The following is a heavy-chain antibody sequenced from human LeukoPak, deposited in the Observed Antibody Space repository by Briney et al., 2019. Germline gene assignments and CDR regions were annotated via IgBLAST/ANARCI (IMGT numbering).Heavy chain of an antibody. CDR1: RFIFSSYG. Sequence: GGSLRLSCAASRFIFSSYGMHGVGQAPGKGVEWGAVISYDESKKYYADSVKGRFTISRDNSKNTLYLQMNSLRAEDTAVYYCAKDHSGSYYPNWFDPWGQGTRVTVSS. J-gene: IGHJ5*02. CDR3: AKDHSGSYYPNWFDP. V-gene: IGHV3-30*18. CDR2: ISYDESKK. D-gene: IGHD3-10*01.